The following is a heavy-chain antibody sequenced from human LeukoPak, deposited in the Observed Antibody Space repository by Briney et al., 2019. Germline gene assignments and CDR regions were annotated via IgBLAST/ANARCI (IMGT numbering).Heavy chain of an antibody. CDR1: GLSFSSYW. D-gene: IGHD4-23*01. Sequence: GGPLRLSCVGSGLSFSSYWMSWFRQAPGKGLEWVANIKQDGSEKYHVDSVKGRFTVSRDNAKNLLYLQMNSLRAEDTAMYYCARAAVVTSPFDYWGQGTLVTVSS. CDR3: ARAAVVTSPFDY. J-gene: IGHJ4*02. V-gene: IGHV3-7*03. CDR2: IKQDGSEK.